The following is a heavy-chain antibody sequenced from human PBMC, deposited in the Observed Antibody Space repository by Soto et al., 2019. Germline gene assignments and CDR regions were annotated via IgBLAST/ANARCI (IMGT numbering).Heavy chain of an antibody. D-gene: IGHD6-19*01. Sequence: GGSLRLSCAASGFTFSNAWMSWVRQAPGKGLEWVGRIKSKTDGGTTDYAAPVKGRFTISRDDSKKTLYLQMNRLKTEDTAVYYCTAQLERRGEQWLVPSTLYFQHWGQGTLVTVSS. CDR1: GFTFSNAW. V-gene: IGHV3-15*01. CDR2: IKSKTDGGTT. CDR3: TAQLERRGEQWLVPSTLYFQH. J-gene: IGHJ1*01.